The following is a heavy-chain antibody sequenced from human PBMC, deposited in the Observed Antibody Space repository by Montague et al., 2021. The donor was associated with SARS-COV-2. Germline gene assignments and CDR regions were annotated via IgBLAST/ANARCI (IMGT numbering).Heavy chain of an antibody. V-gene: IGHV2-5*01. Sequence: VKPTQTLTLTCSFSGFSLSTSAVGVGWIRQPPGKALEWLAVIYWNDYKHYSPSVKSRITITKDTSKNQVVLIMTNMDPVDTGTYYCAHDDVGNRGFEFWGQGTLVTVSS. CDR3: AHDDVGNRGFEF. CDR2: IYWNDYK. D-gene: IGHD1-26*01. J-gene: IGHJ4*02. CDR1: GFSLSTSAVG.